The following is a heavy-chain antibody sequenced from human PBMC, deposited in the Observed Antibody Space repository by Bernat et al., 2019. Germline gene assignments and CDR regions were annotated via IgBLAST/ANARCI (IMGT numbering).Heavy chain of an antibody. V-gene: IGHV4-34*01. CDR1: GGSFSGYY. CDR3: ARQYLVDGGKDAFDI. D-gene: IGHD6-19*01. J-gene: IGHJ3*02. CDR2: INHSGST. Sequence: QVQLQQWGAGLLKPSETLSLTCAVYGGSFSGYYWSWIRQPPGKGLEWIGEINHSGSTNYNPSLKSRVTISVDTSKNQFSLKLSSVTAADTAVYYCARQYLVDGGKDAFDIWGQGTMVTVSS.